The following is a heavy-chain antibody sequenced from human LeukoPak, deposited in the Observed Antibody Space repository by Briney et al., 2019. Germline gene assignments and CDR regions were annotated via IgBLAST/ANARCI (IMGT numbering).Heavy chain of an antibody. Sequence: PGRSLRLSCAASGFTFSSYAMHWVRQAPGKGLEWVAVIPYDGSNKYYADSVKGRLTISRDNSKNTLYLQMNSLRAEDTAVYYCARVHCGGDCYSPHFDYWGQGTLVTVSS. J-gene: IGHJ4*02. D-gene: IGHD2-21*02. CDR2: IPYDGSNK. CDR3: ARVHCGGDCYSPHFDY. CDR1: GFTFSSYA. V-gene: IGHV3-30*04.